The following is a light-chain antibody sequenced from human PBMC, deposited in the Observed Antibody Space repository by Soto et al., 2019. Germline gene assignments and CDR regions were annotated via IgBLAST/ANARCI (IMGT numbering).Light chain of an antibody. J-gene: IGLJ1*01. CDR2: SDN. CDR1: SSNIGSNY. V-gene: IGLV1-44*01. CDR3: AAWDDSLNGLYV. Sequence: QSVLTQPTSASGTPGQRVTISCSGSSSNIGSNYVYWYQQIPGTAPKLLIYSDNQRPSGVPDRFSGSKSGASASLAISGLQSEDEADYYCAAWDDSLNGLYVFGTGTKLTVL.